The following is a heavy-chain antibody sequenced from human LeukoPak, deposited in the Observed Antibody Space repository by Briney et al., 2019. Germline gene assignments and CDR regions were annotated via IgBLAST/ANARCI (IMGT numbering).Heavy chain of an antibody. CDR3: ARDYLRYSYGHFDY. J-gene: IGHJ4*02. D-gene: IGHD5-18*01. CDR2: ISSSSSYI. V-gene: IGHV3-21*01. CDR1: GFTFSSYS. Sequence: GGSLRLSCAASGFTFSSYSMNWVRQAPGKGLEWVSSISSSSSYIYYADSVKGRFTISRDNAKNSQYLQMNSLRAEDTAVYYCARDYLRYSYGHFDYWGQGTLVTVSS.